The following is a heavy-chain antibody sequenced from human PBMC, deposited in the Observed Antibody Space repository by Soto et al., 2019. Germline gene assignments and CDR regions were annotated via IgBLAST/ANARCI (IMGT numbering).Heavy chain of an antibody. D-gene: IGHD5-12*01. Sequence: EVPLVESGGGLVQPGGSLRLSCAASGFTFSSYSMNWVRQAPGKGLEWVSYISSSSSTIYYADSVKGRFTISRDNAKNSLYLQMNSLRDEDTAVYYCARVEGVAFLNYYYGMDVWGQGTTVTVSS. J-gene: IGHJ6*02. CDR3: ARVEGVAFLNYYYGMDV. CDR1: GFTFSSYS. CDR2: ISSSSSTI. V-gene: IGHV3-48*02.